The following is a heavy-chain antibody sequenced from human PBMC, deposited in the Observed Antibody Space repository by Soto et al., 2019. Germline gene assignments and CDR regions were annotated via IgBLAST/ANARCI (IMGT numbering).Heavy chain of an antibody. CDR1: GYTFTSYY. CDR3: ARGTSIMITFGGVIAKVFDY. D-gene: IGHD3-16*02. V-gene: IGHV1-46*03. CDR2: INPSGGST. J-gene: IGHJ4*02. Sequence: GASVKVSCKASGYTFTSYYMHWVRQAPGQRLEWMGLINPSGGSTSYAQKFQGRVTMTRDTSTSTVYMELSSLRSEDTAVYYCARGTSIMITFGGVIAKVFDYWGQGTLVTVSS.